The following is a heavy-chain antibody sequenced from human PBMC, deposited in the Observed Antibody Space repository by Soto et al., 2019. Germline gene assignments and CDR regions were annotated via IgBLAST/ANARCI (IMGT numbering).Heavy chain of an antibody. CDR2: ISYDGSNK. D-gene: IGHD3-10*01. J-gene: IGHJ5*02. CDR3: AKWVRGERKFGELPDNWFDP. Sequence: QVQLVESGGGVVQPGRSLRLSCAASGFTFSSYGMHWVRQAPGKGLEWVAVISYDGSNKYYADSVKGRFTISRDNSKNTLYLQMSSLRTEDTAVYYCAKWVRGERKFGELPDNWFDPWGQGTLVTVSS. V-gene: IGHV3-30*18. CDR1: GFTFSSYG.